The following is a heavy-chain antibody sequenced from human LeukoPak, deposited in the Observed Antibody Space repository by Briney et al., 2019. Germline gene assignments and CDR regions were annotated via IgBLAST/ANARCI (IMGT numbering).Heavy chain of an antibody. D-gene: IGHD6-6*01. CDR1: GGSISSLY. V-gene: IGHV4-59*08. J-gene: IGHJ4*02. Sequence: SETLSLTCSVSGGSISSLYWSWIRQPPGKGLEWIGYIYYTGSTNYNPSLKSRVTMFVDMSKNQFSLRLSSVTAADTAVYYCARHRAYGSSSPFDYWGQGTLVTVSS. CDR2: IYYTGST. CDR3: ARHRAYGSSSPFDY.